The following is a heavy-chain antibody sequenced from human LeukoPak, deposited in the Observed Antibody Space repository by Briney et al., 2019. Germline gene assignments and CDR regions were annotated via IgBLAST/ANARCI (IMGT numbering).Heavy chain of an antibody. J-gene: IGHJ4*02. CDR2: ISSSSSYI. CDR3: ARDVTDIVVVPAAIGY. CDR1: GFTFSSYS. D-gene: IGHD2-2*01. Sequence: PGGSLRLSCAASGFTFSSYSMNWVRQAPGKGLEWVSSISSSSSYIYYADSVKGRFTISRDNAKNSLCLQMNSLRAEDTAVYYCARDVTDIVVVPAAIGYWGQGTLVTVSS. V-gene: IGHV3-21*01.